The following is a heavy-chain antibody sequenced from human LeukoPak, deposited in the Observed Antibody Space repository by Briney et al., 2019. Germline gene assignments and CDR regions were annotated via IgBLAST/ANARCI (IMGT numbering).Heavy chain of an antibody. CDR2: ISSSSSYI. Sequence: PGGSLRLSCAASGFTFSSYSMNWVRQAPGKGLEWVSSISSSSSYIYYADSVKGRFTISRDNAKNSLYLQMNSLRAEDTAVYYCARERYDSSGYYLPSIDYWGQGTLVTVSS. CDR1: GFTFSSYS. V-gene: IGHV3-21*01. CDR3: ARERYDSSGYYLPSIDY. D-gene: IGHD3-22*01. J-gene: IGHJ4*02.